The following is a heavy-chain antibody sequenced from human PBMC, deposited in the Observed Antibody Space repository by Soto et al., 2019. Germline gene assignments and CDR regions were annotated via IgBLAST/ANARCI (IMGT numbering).Heavy chain of an antibody. CDR3: ARIFIAVPGTFDY. J-gene: IGHJ4*02. Sequence: QVQLQESGPGLVKPSETLSLTCTVSGDSVSSGSYYWSWIRQPPGKGLEWIGYIYYSGNTNYNPSHQSRLTISVHTSRNQLSLKLSSVTAEETAVHYWARIFIAVPGTFDYWGQGTRVTVSS. D-gene: IGHD6-19*01. V-gene: IGHV4-61*01. CDR1: GDSVSSGSYY. CDR2: IYYSGNT.